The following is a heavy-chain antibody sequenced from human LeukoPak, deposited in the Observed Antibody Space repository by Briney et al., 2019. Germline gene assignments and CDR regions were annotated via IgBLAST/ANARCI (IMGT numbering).Heavy chain of an antibody. J-gene: IGHJ5*02. Sequence: GGSLRLSCAASGFTFDDYGMSWVRQVPGKGLEWVSDINWNGGSTGYADSVKGRFTISRDHAKSSLYLQMTSLTAEDTALYFCARVKLTGIQDWFDPWGQGTLVTVSS. CDR1: GFTFDDYG. CDR3: ARVKLTGIQDWFDP. D-gene: IGHD1-20*01. V-gene: IGHV3-20*04. CDR2: INWNGGST.